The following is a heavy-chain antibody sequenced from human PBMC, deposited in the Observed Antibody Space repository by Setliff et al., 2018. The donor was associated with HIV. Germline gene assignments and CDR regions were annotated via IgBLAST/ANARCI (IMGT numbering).Heavy chain of an antibody. CDR2: INHSGDT. Sequence: PSETLSLTRTVSGGSISSSSYYWGWIRQPPGKGLEWIGEINHSGDTNYNPSLKSRVTISMDTAKSQFSLKLTSVTAADTSIYHCARLGTSGWYSYFDYWGQGILVTVSS. CDR1: GGSISSSSYY. V-gene: IGHV4-39*01. CDR3: ARLGTSGWYSYFDY. D-gene: IGHD6-19*01. J-gene: IGHJ4*02.